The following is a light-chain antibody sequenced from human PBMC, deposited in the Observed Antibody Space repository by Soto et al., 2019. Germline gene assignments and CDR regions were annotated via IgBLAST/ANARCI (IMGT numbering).Light chain of an antibody. J-gene: IGLJ7*01. CDR3: SSFTSINTWV. Sequence: QSALTQPASVSGSPGQSITISCTGTSSDVGGYNYVSWYQQHPGKAPKLMIYEVSNRPSGVSNRFSGSKSGNTASLTISGLRAEDEADYYCSSFTSINTWVFGGGTQLTVL. CDR1: SSDVGGYNY. V-gene: IGLV2-14*01. CDR2: EVS.